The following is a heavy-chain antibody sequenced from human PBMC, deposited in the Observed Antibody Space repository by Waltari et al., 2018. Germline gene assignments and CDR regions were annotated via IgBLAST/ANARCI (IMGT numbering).Heavy chain of an antibody. D-gene: IGHD2-21*02. Sequence: QVQLQASGPGLVTASETLSPPCTVSGYSVNNYYWIWISQSPGKGLEWIGYLYYSGTTNYNPSLKNRVTISEDRSKNQCNLRLTSVTSADSAVYFCARQGDWGENWYFDLWGRGTLVTVST. CDR2: LYYSGTT. CDR1: GYSVNNYY. V-gene: IGHV4-59*08. CDR3: ARQGDWGENWYFDL. J-gene: IGHJ2*01.